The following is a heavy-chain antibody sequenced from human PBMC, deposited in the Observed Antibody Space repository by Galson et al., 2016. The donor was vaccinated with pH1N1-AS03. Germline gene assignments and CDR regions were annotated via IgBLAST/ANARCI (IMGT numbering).Heavy chain of an antibody. CDR2: IDWDADK. D-gene: IGHD3-3*02. V-gene: IGHV2-70*11. CDR3: ARGIRPNYYAMDV. CDR1: GFSLTTSGMC. J-gene: IGHJ6*02. Sequence: PALVKPTQTLTLTCAISGFSLTTSGMCVNWIRQPPWKALEWLARIDWDADKYYTTSLKTRLTISRYTSKNHVVLTLTSMGPEDTGTYYCARGIRPNYYAMDVWGQGTTVTVSS.